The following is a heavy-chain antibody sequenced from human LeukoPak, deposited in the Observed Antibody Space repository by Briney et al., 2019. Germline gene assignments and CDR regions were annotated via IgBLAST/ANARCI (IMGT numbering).Heavy chain of an antibody. CDR2: IKEDGSQK. Sequence: GGSLRLSCIPSGFTFTNYWMSWVRQAPGKGLEWVATIKEDGSQKYYVDSVKGRFTISRDNTKNSLYVQMNSLRAEDTAVYYCARLKDAVTIFDCWGQGILVTVSS. D-gene: IGHD4-17*01. V-gene: IGHV3-7*01. J-gene: IGHJ5*01. CDR3: ARLKDAVTIFDC. CDR1: GFTFTNYW.